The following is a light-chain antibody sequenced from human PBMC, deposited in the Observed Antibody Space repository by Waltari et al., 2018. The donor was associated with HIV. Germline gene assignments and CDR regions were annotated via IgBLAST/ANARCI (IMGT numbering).Light chain of an antibody. V-gene: IGKV1-17*01. CDR1: QGIGNN. Sequence: IQMTPSPSSLPASVGDRVTITCRASQGIGNNLAWFQHKPGKAPRLLIYSASNLQGGVPSWFSVTVSGTDFTLTISRLGPEDFAAYYCLQHHDYPRVFGRGTTVDMK. J-gene: IGKJ2*01. CDR2: SAS. CDR3: LQHHDYPRV.